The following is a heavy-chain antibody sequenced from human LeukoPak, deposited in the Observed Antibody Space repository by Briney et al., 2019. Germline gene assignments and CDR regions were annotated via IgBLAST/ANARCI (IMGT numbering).Heavy chain of an antibody. CDR3: ARGIYCSSTSCYAIWRW. Sequence: SETLSLTCAVYGGSFSGYYWSWIRQPPGKGLVWIGEINHSGSTNYNPSLKSRVTISVDTSKNQFSLKLSSVTAADTAVYYCARGIYCSSTSCYAIWRWWGQGTLVTVSS. J-gene: IGHJ4*02. CDR2: INHSGST. CDR1: GGSFSGYY. V-gene: IGHV4-34*01. D-gene: IGHD2-2*01.